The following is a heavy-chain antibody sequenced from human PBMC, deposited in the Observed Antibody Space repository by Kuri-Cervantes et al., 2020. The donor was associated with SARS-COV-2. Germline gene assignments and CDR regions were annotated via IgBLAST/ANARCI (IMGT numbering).Heavy chain of an antibody. V-gene: IGHV3-30-3*01. CDR2: ISYDGSNK. CDR3: AREGAAPNDAFDI. Sequence: GESLKISCAASGFTFSSYAMHWVRQAPGKGLEWVAVISYDGSNKYYADSVKGRFTISRDNSKNTLYLQMNSLRAEDTAVYYCAREGAAPNDAFDIWGRGTMVTVSS. D-gene: IGHD3-16*01. CDR1: GFTFSSYA. J-gene: IGHJ3*02.